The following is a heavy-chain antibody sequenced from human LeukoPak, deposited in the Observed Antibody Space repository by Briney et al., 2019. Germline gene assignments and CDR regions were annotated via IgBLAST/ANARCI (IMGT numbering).Heavy chain of an antibody. D-gene: IGHD3-3*01. Sequence: SVKVSCKVSGYTLTELSMHWVRQAPGQGLEWMGGIIPIFGTANYAQKFQGRVTITADESTSTAYMELSSLRSEDTAVYYCARAWSGYFKYYYYGMDVWGQGTTVTVSS. CDR1: GYTLTELS. CDR3: ARAWSGYFKYYYYGMDV. CDR2: IIPIFGTA. V-gene: IGHV1-69*13. J-gene: IGHJ6*02.